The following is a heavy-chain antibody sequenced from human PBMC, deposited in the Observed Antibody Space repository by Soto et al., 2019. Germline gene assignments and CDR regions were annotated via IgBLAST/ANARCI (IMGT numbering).Heavy chain of an antibody. CDR3: VRHSSSSNYYYYYYGMDV. CDR1: GFTFSNYW. J-gene: IGHJ6*02. V-gene: IGHV3-74*01. Sequence: EEQLVESGGGLVEPGGSLRLSCAGSGFTFSNYWMHWVRQAPGQGLVWVSRVSSDGSSITYADSVKGRFTISRDNAKNTLFLQMNSLRAEDTAVYYCVRHSSSSNYYYYYYGMDVWGQGTTVTVSS. D-gene: IGHD6-6*01. CDR2: VSSDGSSI.